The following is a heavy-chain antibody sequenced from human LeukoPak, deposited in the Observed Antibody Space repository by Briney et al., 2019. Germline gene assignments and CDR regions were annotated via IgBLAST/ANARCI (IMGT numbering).Heavy chain of an antibody. J-gene: IGHJ4*02. CDR1: GFTFSYHA. Sequence: WGSLRLSCAASGFTFSYHAMHWVRQAPGKGLEWVANIKQDGSEKYYVDSVKGRFTISRDNAKNSLYLQMNSLRAEDTAVYYCARVRYFTIFGVGCFDYWGQRTLVTVSS. CDR2: IKQDGSEK. D-gene: IGHD3-3*01. V-gene: IGHV3-7*01. CDR3: ARVRYFTIFGVGCFDY.